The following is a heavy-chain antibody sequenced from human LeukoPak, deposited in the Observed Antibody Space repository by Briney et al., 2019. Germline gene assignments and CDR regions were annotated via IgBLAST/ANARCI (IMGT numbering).Heavy chain of an antibody. CDR3: ARGSYYDYSGFDH. V-gene: IGHV1-18*01. Sequence: GASVKVSCKASGYTFTSYAIHWVRQAPGQRLEWMGWISAYKGQTNYAQKLQGRVTMTTDTSTTTAYMELRSLRSDDTAVYYCARGSYYDYSGFDHWGQGTLVTVSS. J-gene: IGHJ5*02. D-gene: IGHD3-22*01. CDR2: ISAYKGQT. CDR1: GYTFTSYA.